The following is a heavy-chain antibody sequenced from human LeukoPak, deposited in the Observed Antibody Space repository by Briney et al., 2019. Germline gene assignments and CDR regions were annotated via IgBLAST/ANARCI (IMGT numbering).Heavy chain of an antibody. V-gene: IGHV4-59*08. CDR3: ARLDYDILTGYYYFDY. CDR2: IYYSGST. CDR1: GGSISSYY. D-gene: IGHD3-9*01. J-gene: IGHJ4*02. Sequence: PSETLSLTCTVSGGSISSYYWSWIRQPPGKGLEWIGYIYYSGSTNYNPSLKSRVTISVDTSKNQFSLKLSSVTAADTAVYYRARLDYDILTGYYYFDYWGQGTLVTVSS.